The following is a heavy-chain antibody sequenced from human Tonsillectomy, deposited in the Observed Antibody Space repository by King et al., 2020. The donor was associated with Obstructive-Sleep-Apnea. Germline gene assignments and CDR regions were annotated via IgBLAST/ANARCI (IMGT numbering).Heavy chain of an antibody. J-gene: IGHJ4*02. V-gene: IGHV1-18*04. CDR1: GYTFTSYG. CDR3: ARDVSLVGSGRKIDY. Sequence: LVQSGAEVRKPGASVKVSCKPSGYTFTSYGFSWVRQAPGQGLEWMGWISTYTSDTNYAQKLQGRVTMTTDTSTSTAYMGLRRLRSDDTAVYYCARDVSLVGSGRKIDYWGKGTLVTVSS. CDR2: ISTYTSDT. D-gene: IGHD6-19*01.